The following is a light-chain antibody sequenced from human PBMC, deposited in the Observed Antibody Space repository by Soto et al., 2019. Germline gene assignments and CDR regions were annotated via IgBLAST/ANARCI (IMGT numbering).Light chain of an antibody. Sequence: VRRQTQTTRSVSAGGRVTLSCLASQSVGSNLAWYQQKPGLAPRVLIYDASTRATVIPARFSGSGSGTEFTLTISSLQSEDFAVYYCQQYDNWPLTFGGGTKVDI. V-gene: IGKV3-15*01. CDR1: QSVGSN. CDR3: QQYDNWPLT. CDR2: DAS. J-gene: IGKJ4*01.